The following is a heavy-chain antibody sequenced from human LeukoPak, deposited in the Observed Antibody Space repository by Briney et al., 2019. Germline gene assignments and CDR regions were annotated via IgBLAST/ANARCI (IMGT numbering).Heavy chain of an antibody. CDR1: GFTFTTYW. CDR3: ARGRGYSYNYYYFDF. Sequence: GESLQISCEGSGFTFTTYWIGWGRQLPGKGLEWLGIIYPGDSDTRYSPSFQGQVTISADKSISTAYLQWSSLKASDTAIYYCARGRGYSYNYYYFDFWGQGTLVTVSS. D-gene: IGHD5-12*01. V-gene: IGHV5-51*01. J-gene: IGHJ4*02. CDR2: IYPGDSDT.